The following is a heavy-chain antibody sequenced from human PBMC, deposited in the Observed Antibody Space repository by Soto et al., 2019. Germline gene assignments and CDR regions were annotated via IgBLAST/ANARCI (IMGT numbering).Heavy chain of an antibody. J-gene: IGHJ6*03. CDR3: ARWTVYYYYYMDG. CDR2: INHSGST. Sequence: QVQLQQWGAGLWKPSETLSLTCAVYGWSFSGYYWRWIRQPPGKGLEWIGEINHSGSTNYNPSRKSRVTRSVDTSKNQFSLKLSSVTAADTAVYYCARWTVYYYYYMDGWGKGTTVTVSS. D-gene: IGHD4-17*01. CDR1: GWSFSGYY. V-gene: IGHV4-34*01.